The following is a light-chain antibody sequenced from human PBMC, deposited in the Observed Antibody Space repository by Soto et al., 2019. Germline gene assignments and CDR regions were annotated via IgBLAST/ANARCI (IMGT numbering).Light chain of an antibody. Sequence: QPVLTQSPSASASLGASVKLTCTLSSGHSTYAIAWHQQQPEKGPRYLMKLNSDGSHIKGDGIPDRFSGSSSGAERYLTISSLQSEDEADYYCQTWGTVVFGGGTKLTVL. V-gene: IGLV4-69*01. CDR2: LNSDGSH. CDR1: SGHSTYA. CDR3: QTWGTVV. J-gene: IGLJ3*02.